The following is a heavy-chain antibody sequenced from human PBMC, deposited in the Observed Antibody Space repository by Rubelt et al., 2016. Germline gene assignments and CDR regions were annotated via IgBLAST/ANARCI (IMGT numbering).Heavy chain of an antibody. Sequence: QVQLQESGPGLVKPSETLSLTCTVSGGSISSYYWSWIRQPPGKGLEWIGYIYYSGSTNYNPSLKSRVTISVDTSKNQFSLKLSSVTAADTAVYYGARRMAVGYSSGWYDYYYCYMDVWGKGTTVTVSS. CDR1: GGSISSYY. J-gene: IGHJ6*03. CDR2: IYYSGST. D-gene: IGHD6-19*01. CDR3: ARRMAVGYSSGWYDYYYCYMDV. V-gene: IGHV4-59*08.